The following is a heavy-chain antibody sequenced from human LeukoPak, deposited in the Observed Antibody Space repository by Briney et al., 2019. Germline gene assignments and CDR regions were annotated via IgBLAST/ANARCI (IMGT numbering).Heavy chain of an antibody. V-gene: IGHV3-23*01. CDR1: GFTFSSYA. D-gene: IGHD3-10*01. Sequence: GGSLRLSCAASGFTFSSYAMSWVRQAPGKGLEWVSAISGSGGSTYYADSVKGRFTISRDNSKNTLYLQMNSRRAEDTAVYYWSKGPTPRGVRGADFDYWGQGTLVTVSS. CDR3: SKGPTPRGVRGADFDY. CDR2: ISGSGGST. J-gene: IGHJ4*02.